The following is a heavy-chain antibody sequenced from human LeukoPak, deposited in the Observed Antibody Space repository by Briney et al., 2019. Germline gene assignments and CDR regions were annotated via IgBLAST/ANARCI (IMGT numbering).Heavy chain of an antibody. CDR3: ARGVSGSYGDNFDY. CDR1: GGSFSGYY. D-gene: IGHD1-26*01. CDR2: INHSGST. Sequence: PSETLSLTCAVYGGSFSGYYWSWIRQPPGKGLEWIGEINHSGSTNYNPSLKSRVTISVDTSKNQFSLKLSSVTAADTAVYYCARGVSGSYGDNFDYWGQGTLVTVYS. J-gene: IGHJ4*02. V-gene: IGHV4-34*01.